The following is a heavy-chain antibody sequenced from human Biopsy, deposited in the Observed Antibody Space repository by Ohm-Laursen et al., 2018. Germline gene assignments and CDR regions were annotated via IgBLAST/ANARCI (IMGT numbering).Heavy chain of an antibody. Sequence: GSSVKVSCKASGGTFTNYAISWVRQAPGQGLEWVGGIIPLFNTANSAQKFQGRVTITADRSTTTAYIELSGLTSEDTAIYYCAKAGQTSGEYVVPRHFDSWGQGTRVTVSS. J-gene: IGHJ4*02. CDR3: AKAGQTSGEYVVPRHFDS. V-gene: IGHV1-69*06. CDR2: IIPLFNTA. CDR1: GGTFTNYA. D-gene: IGHD2-15*01.